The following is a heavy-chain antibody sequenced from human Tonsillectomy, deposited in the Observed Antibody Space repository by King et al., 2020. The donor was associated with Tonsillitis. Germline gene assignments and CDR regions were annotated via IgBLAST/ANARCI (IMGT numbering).Heavy chain of an antibody. CDR1: GFTFDDYA. J-gene: IGHJ4*02. V-gene: IGHV3-9*01. CDR3: VKDWGAWIQGYFDC. Sequence: VQLVESGGGLVQPGRSLRLSCAASGFTFDDYAMHWVRQAPGKGLEWVSGISWKSGSTGYADSVKGRFTISRDNAKNSLYLQMNTLRAEDTALYYCVKDWGAWIQGYFDCWGQGTLVTVSS. CDR2: ISWKSGST. D-gene: IGHD5-18*01.